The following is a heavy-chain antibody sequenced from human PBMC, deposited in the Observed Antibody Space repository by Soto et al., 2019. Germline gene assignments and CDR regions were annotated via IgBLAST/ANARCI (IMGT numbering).Heavy chain of an antibody. D-gene: IGHD2-2*01. J-gene: IGHJ6*02. Sequence: QVQLVQSGAEVKKPGSSVKVSCKASGGTFSSYAISWVRQAPGQGLEWMGGIIPIFGTANYAQKFQGRVTITADESTSTAYMELSSLRSEDTAVYYCASGKPYISCISTSCSNHYYYYYGMDVWGQGTTVTVSS. CDR3: ASGKPYISCISTSCSNHYYYYYGMDV. CDR2: IIPIFGTA. CDR1: GGTFSSYA. V-gene: IGHV1-69*12.